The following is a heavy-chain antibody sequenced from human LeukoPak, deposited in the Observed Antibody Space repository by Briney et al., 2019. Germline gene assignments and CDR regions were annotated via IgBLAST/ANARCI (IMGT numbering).Heavy chain of an antibody. V-gene: IGHV4-4*07. CDR2: IYSSGST. CDR3: ARGGYTIFDY. J-gene: IGHJ4*02. CDR1: GGSISNYY. Sequence: SETLSLTCTVSGGSISNYYWSWIRQPAGKGLGFIGRIYSSGSTDYNPSLKSRVTMSVDTSKNQFSLKLSSVTAADSAMYYCARGGYTIFDYWGQGTLVTVSS. D-gene: IGHD1-1*01.